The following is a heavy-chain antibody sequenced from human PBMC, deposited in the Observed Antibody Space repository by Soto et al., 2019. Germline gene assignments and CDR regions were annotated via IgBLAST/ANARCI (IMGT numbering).Heavy chain of an antibody. CDR2: LSYDGSHN. CDR1: GFTFRNSA. D-gene: IGHD3-3*01. Sequence: QVQLVESGGGVVQPGRSLRLSCAASGFTFRNSAMHWVRQTPDKGLEWVAFLSYDGSHNYYADSVKGRFTISRDNSKNTLYLQMNSLRVEDTAVYYCAKDRSTVFGVVTYYFDYWGQGTLVTVSS. J-gene: IGHJ4*02. V-gene: IGHV3-30*18. CDR3: AKDRSTVFGVVTYYFDY.